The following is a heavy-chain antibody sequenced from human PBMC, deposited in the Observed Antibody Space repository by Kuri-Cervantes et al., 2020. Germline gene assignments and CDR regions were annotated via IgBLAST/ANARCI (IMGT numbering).Heavy chain of an antibody. Sequence: LSLTCAASGFTFSSYGMHWVRQAPGKGLEWVAVISYDGSNKYYADSVKGRFTISRDNSKNTLYLQMNSLRAEDTAVYYCAKDASLYYDIWGQGTMVTVSS. CDR2: ISYDGSNK. CDR3: AKDASLYYDI. V-gene: IGHV3-30*18. J-gene: IGHJ3*02. CDR1: GFTFSSYG. D-gene: IGHD3-10*01.